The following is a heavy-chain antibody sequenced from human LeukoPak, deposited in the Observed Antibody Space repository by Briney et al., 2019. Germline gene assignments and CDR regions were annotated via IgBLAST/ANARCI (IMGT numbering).Heavy chain of an antibody. CDR2: ISSSGSTR. D-gene: IGHD3-9*01. CDR3: ARGWRYFDC. J-gene: IGHJ4*02. Sequence: PGGSLRLSRAASGFTFSSYSMNWVRQAPGKGLEWVSYISSSGSTRYYADSVKGRFTISRDNAKNSLSLQMNSLRAEDTAVYYCARGWRYFDCWGQGTLVTVSS. CDR1: GFTFSSYS. V-gene: IGHV3-48*04.